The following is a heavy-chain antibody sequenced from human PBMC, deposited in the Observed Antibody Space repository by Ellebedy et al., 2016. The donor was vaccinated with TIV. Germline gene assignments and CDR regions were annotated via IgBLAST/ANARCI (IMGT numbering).Heavy chain of an antibody. Sequence: PGGSLRLSCAASGFTFNNYNMIWVRQAPGKGLEWISYISSDGITTDYADSVKGRFTISRDNAKASVYLQMNSLTAEDTAVYYCARDMGRWLQFLAYWGQGTLVTVSS. V-gene: IGHV3-48*03. D-gene: IGHD5-24*01. CDR3: ARDMGRWLQFLAY. J-gene: IGHJ4*02. CDR2: ISSDGITT. CDR1: GFTFNNYN.